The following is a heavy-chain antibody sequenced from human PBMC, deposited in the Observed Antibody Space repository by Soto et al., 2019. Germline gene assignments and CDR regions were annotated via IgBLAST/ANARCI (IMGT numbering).Heavy chain of an antibody. CDR2: IIPILGIA. J-gene: IGHJ6*02. CDR1: GGTFSSYT. V-gene: IGHV1-69*02. D-gene: IGHD2-15*01. Sequence: QVQLVQSGAEVKKPGSSVKVSCKASGGTFSSYTISWVRQAPGQGLEWMGRIIPILGIANYAQKFQGRVTSTADKSTRTAYMELSSLRSEDTAVYYCARGCSGGSCYYYGMDVWGQGTTVTVSS. CDR3: ARGCSGGSCYYYGMDV.